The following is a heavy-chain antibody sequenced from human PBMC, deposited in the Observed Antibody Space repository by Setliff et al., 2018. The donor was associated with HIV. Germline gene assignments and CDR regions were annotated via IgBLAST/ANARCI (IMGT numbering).Heavy chain of an antibody. CDR3: ARGSSGWGMDFYYYYMDV. CDR1: GFTFTDYA. J-gene: IGHJ6*03. CDR2: ISGGGDDT. D-gene: IGHD6-19*01. V-gene: IGHV3-23*01. Sequence: GGSLRLSCAASGFTFTDYAMTWVRQAPGKGLEWVSGISGGGDDTSDADSVKGRFTISRDNSKNTLYLRMNSLRAEDTAVYYCARGSSGWGMDFYYYYMDVWGKGTTVTVSS.